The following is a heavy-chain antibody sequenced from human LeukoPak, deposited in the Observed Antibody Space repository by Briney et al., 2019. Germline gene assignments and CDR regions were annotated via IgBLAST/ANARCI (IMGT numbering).Heavy chain of an antibody. CDR1: GGSFSGSY. CDR2: INHSGST. D-gene: IGHD4-17*01. V-gene: IGHV4-34*01. CDR3: ARVMTTVTTFKTYSYGMDV. J-gene: IGHJ6*02. Sequence: KSSETLSLTCAVYGGSFSGSYWTWIRQPPGKGLEWIGEINHSGSTNYNPSLKSRVTISLDTSKNQSSLRLSSVTAADTAVYYCARVMTTVTTFKTYSYGMDVWGQGTTVTVSS.